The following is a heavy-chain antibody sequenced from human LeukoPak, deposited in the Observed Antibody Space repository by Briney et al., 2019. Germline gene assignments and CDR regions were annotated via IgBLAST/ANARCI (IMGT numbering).Heavy chain of an antibody. D-gene: IGHD6-19*01. J-gene: IGHJ4*02. CDR2: ISSSSSYI. Sequence: PGGSLRLSCAASGFTFSSYSMNWVRQAPGKGLEWVSSISSSSSYIYYADSVQGRFTISRDNAKNSLYLQMNSLRAEDTAVYYCASRQWLVSSFDYWGQGTLVTVSS. CDR3: ASRQWLVSSFDY. V-gene: IGHV3-21*04. CDR1: GFTFSSYS.